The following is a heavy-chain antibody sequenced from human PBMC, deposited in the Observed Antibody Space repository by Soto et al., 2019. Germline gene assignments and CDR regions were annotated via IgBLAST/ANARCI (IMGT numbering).Heavy chain of an antibody. CDR1: GFTFSSYA. D-gene: IGHD3-22*01. CDR2: ISGSGDST. J-gene: IGHJ6*04. Sequence: EVQLLESGGGLVQPGGSLRLSCAASGFTFSSYAMSWDRQAPGKGLEWVSAISGSGDSTYYADSVKGRFAISRDNSKNTLYLQMNSLRAEDTAVYYCAKDTYLDYSDTSGYYPWYYYGLDVWGKGTTVTVSS. CDR3: AKDTYLDYSDTSGYYPWYYYGLDV. V-gene: IGHV3-23*01.